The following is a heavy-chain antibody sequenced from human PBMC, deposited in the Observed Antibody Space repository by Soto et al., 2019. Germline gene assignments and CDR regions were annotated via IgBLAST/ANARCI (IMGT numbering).Heavy chain of an antibody. CDR2: ISYDGSNK. J-gene: IGHJ4*02. V-gene: IGHV3-30-3*01. CDR1: GFTFSSYA. Sequence: GGSLRLSCAASGFTFSSYAMHWVRQAPGKGLEWVAVISYDGSNKYYADSVKGRFTISRDNSKNTLYLQMNSLRAEDTAVYYCARGDSVAEIGDYFDYWGQGTLVTVSS. D-gene: IGHD6-19*01. CDR3: ARGDSVAEIGDYFDY.